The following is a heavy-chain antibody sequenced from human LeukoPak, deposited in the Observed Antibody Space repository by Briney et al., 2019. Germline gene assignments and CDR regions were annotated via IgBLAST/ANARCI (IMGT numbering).Heavy chain of an antibody. V-gene: IGHV3-23*01. J-gene: IGHJ4*02. Sequence: GGSLRLSCAASGFTFSSYAMSWVRQAPGKGLGWVSAISGSGGSTYYADSMKGRFTISRDNSKNQLYLQMNSLRAEDTAVYYCAKSSDSRGYYPGSFDYWGQGTLVTVSS. D-gene: IGHD3-22*01. CDR2: ISGSGGST. CDR1: GFTFSSYA. CDR3: AKSSDSRGYYPGSFDY.